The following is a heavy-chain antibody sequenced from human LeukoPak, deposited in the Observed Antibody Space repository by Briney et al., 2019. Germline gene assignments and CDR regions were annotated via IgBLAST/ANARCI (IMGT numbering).Heavy chain of an antibody. D-gene: IGHD2-2*01. Sequence: GGSLRLSCAASGFTFSSYAMHWVRQAPGKGLEWVAVVSYDGSNKYYADSVKGRFTISRDNSKNTLYLQMNSLRAEDTAVYYCAKGCGGTICYPTHPGVYWGQGTLVTVSS. CDR1: GFTFSSYA. CDR2: VSYDGSNK. J-gene: IGHJ4*02. V-gene: IGHV3-30-3*01. CDR3: AKGCGGTICYPTHPGVY.